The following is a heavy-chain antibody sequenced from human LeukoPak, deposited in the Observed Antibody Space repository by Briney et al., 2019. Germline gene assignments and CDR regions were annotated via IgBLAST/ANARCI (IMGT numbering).Heavy chain of an antibody. V-gene: IGHV1-69*13. CDR3: ARMGSRGDYLGPFDF. J-gene: IGHJ4*02. Sequence: ASVKVSCKASGRTCSSYAISWVRQAPGQGLEWMGGIIPIFGTANYAQKFQGRVTITADESTSTAYMELSSLRSEDTAVYYCARMGSRGDYLGPFDFWGQGTLVTVSS. CDR2: IIPIFGTA. D-gene: IGHD4-17*01. CDR1: GRTCSSYA.